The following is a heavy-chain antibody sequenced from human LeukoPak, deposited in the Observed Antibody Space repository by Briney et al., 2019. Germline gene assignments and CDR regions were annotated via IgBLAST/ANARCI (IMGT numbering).Heavy chain of an antibody. Sequence: GGSLRLSCAASGFTFSSYSMNWVRQAPGKGLEWVSSFSSSSTYIYYADSVKGRFTISRDNAKNSLYLQMNSLRAEDTAVYYCARSDIVVVPTYFQYWGQGTLVTVSS. J-gene: IGHJ1*01. CDR2: FSSSSTYI. D-gene: IGHD2-2*01. CDR1: GFTFSSYS. CDR3: ARSDIVVVPTYFQY. V-gene: IGHV3-21*01.